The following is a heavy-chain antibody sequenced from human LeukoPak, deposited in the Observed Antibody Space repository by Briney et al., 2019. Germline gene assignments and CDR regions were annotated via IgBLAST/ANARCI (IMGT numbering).Heavy chain of an antibody. CDR1: GFTFSSYA. CDR2: ISYDGSNK. Sequence: GGSLRLSCAASGFTFSSYAMHWVRQAPGKGLEWVAVISYDGSNKYYADSVKGRFTISRDNSENTLYLQMNSLRAEDTAVYYCARDITDYDFWSGYPDDYYYGMDVWGQGTTVTVSS. V-gene: IGHV3-30-3*01. D-gene: IGHD3-3*01. CDR3: ARDITDYDFWSGYPDDYYYGMDV. J-gene: IGHJ6*02.